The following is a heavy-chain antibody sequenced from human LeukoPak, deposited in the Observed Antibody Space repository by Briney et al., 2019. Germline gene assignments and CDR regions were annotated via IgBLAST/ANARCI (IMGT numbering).Heavy chain of an antibody. Sequence: PSETLSLTCTVSGGSISSSSYYWGWIRQPPGKGLEWIGSIYYSGSTYYNPSLKSRVTIPVDTSKNQFSLKLSSVTAADTAVYYCASYYGSETNFDYWGQGTLVTVSS. CDR3: ASYYGSETNFDY. V-gene: IGHV4-39*01. CDR1: GGSISSSSYY. D-gene: IGHD3-10*01. CDR2: IYYSGST. J-gene: IGHJ4*02.